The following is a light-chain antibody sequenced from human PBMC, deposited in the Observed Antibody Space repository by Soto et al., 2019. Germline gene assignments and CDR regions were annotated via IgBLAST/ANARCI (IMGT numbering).Light chain of an antibody. CDR2: AAS. CDR1: QGIRND. CDR3: LQHNNYPLT. J-gene: IGKJ4*01. V-gene: IGKV1-6*01. Sequence: ANQMTEYPSCLPASVGDRVTITCRASQGIRNDLGWYQQKPGKAPKLLIYAASSLQSGVPSRFSGSGSGTYFTHTTSNLQPEYLATYCSLQHNNYPLTFGGGTKVDIK.